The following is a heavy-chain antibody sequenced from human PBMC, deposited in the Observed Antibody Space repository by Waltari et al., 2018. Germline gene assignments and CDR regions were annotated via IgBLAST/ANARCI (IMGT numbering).Heavy chain of an antibody. Sequence: EVQLVESGGGLVQPGGSLRLSCAASGFTFSSYWMRWVRQAPGKGLEWVANIKQDGSEKYYVDSVKGRFTISRDNAKNSLYLQMNSLRAEDTAVYYCARGLYYDFWSGYYTGVSMFDYWGQGTLVTVSS. D-gene: IGHD3-3*01. CDR3: ARGLYYDFWSGYYTGVSMFDY. J-gene: IGHJ4*02. V-gene: IGHV3-7*01. CDR2: IKQDGSEK. CDR1: GFTFSSYW.